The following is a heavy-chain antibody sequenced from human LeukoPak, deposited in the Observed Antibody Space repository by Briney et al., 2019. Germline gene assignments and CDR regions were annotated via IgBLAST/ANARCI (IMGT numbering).Heavy chain of an antibody. CDR3: ARVLAGGTNWFDP. J-gene: IGHJ5*02. D-gene: IGHD3-16*01. CDR1: GFTFSSHW. V-gene: IGHV3-7*02. Sequence: GGSQRLSCAASGFTFSSHWMSWVRQAPGKGLEWVANINRDGGEKYYVDSVKGRFTISRDNAKNSLYLQMNSLRAEDTAVYYCARVLAGGTNWFDPWGQGTLLTVSS. CDR2: INRDGGEK.